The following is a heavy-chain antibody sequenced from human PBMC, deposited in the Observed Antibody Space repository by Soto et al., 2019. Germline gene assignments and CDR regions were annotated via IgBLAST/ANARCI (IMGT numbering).Heavy chain of an antibody. Sequence: QVQLVQSGAEVKKPGSSVKVSCKASGGTFSSYTISWVRQAPGQGLEWMGRIIPILGIPNYAQKFQGRVTIIADKSTSTAYMELSSLRSEDTAVYYCARFRGSYGMDVWGQGTTVTVSS. CDR2: IIPILGIP. CDR3: ARFRGSYGMDV. D-gene: IGHD3-10*01. V-gene: IGHV1-69*02. CDR1: GGTFSSYT. J-gene: IGHJ6*02.